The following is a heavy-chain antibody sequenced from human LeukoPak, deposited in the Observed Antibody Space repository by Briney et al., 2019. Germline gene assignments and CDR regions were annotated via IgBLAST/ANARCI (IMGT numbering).Heavy chain of an antibody. J-gene: IGHJ5*02. CDR3: ARAQGDFWSGSCWFDP. Sequence: SETLSLTXTVSGGSISSYYWSWIRQTPGKGLEWLGYIYYSGSTNYNPSLKSRVTISVDSSKNQFSLKLSSVTAADTAVYYCARAQGDFWSGSCWFDPWGQGTLVTVSS. CDR1: GGSISSYY. CDR2: IYYSGST. D-gene: IGHD3-3*01. V-gene: IGHV4-59*01.